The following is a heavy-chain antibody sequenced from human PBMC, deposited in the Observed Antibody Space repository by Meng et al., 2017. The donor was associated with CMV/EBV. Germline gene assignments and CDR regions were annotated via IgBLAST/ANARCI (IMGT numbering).Heavy chain of an antibody. D-gene: IGHD4-23*01. Sequence: SQTLSLTCAVYGGSFSGYYWSWIRQPPGKGLEWIGEINHSGSTNYNPSLKSRVTISVDTSKNQFSLKLSSVTAADTAVYYCASRKWVTVTLYYYYVMDVWGQGTTVTVSS. CDR1: GGSFSGYY. J-gene: IGHJ6*02. CDR3: ASRKWVTVTLYYYYVMDV. V-gene: IGHV4-34*01. CDR2: INHSGST.